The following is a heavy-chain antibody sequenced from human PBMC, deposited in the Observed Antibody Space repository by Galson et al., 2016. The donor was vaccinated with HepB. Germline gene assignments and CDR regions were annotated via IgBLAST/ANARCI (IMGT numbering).Heavy chain of an antibody. Sequence: SLRLSCAASGFTFSSYAMSWVRQAPGKGLEWVSGISGSGGNTYYTDSVKGRVTISRDNSKNTLSLQMNSLRAEDAAIFYCAKNRMRDCANRYYGLHVWGQGTTVTVSS. V-gene: IGHV3-23*01. CDR3: AKNRMRDCANRYYGLHV. D-gene: IGHD2-21*02. CDR1: GFTFSSYA. CDR2: ISGSGGNT. J-gene: IGHJ6*02.